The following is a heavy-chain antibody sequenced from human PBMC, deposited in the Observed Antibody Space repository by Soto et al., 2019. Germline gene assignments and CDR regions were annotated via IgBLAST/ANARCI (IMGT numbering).Heavy chain of an antibody. V-gene: IGHV3-43*01. CDR1: GFIFDDFT. Sequence: GGSLRLSCAASGFIFDDFTMHWVRLVPGKGLQWVSYINWDGRIAMYADSVKGHFTISRDNTNNHLYLQMNSLRSDDTALYYCAKDEGAAVESPGDWGHGTLVTVSS. D-gene: IGHD6-13*01. CDR3: AKDEGAAVESPGD. J-gene: IGHJ4*01. CDR2: INWDGRIA.